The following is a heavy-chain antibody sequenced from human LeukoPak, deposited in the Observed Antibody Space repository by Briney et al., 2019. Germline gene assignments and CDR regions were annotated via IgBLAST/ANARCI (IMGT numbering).Heavy chain of an antibody. CDR1: GFTFSSYS. CDR3: ARALYSGYTYYYYYMDV. Sequence: PGGSLRLSCAASGFTFSSYSMNWVRQAPGKGLEWVAFIRYDGSNKYYADSVKGRFTISRDNAKNSLYLQMNSLRAEDTAVYYCARALYSGYTYYYYYMDVWGKGTTVTISS. V-gene: IGHV3-30*02. J-gene: IGHJ6*03. D-gene: IGHD5-12*01. CDR2: IRYDGSNK.